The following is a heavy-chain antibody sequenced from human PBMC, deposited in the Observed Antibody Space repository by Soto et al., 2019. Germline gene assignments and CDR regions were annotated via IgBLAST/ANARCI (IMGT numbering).Heavy chain of an antibody. D-gene: IGHD2-21*01. CDR3: ARQSWVGVMAAVNWFHP. CDR1: GDSIWKSNYY. Sequence: AETLSLTCAVSGDSIWKSNYYWAWLRHRPGKGPEWIGSMFYSGSTYYSPSLSGRINMSVDTSKNQSSLNLTSVTAAETAVYFCARQSWVGVMAAVNWFHPWGQGTLVTVSS. J-gene: IGHJ5*02. V-gene: IGHV4-39*01. CDR2: MFYSGST.